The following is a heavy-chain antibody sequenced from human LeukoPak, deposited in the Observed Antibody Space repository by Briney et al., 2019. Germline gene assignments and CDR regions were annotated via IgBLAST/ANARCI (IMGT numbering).Heavy chain of an antibody. Sequence: PSETLSLTCTVSGGSISSSSYYWGWIRQPPGKGLEWIGSSYYSGSTYYNPSLKSRVTISVDTSKNQFSLKLSSVTAADTAVYYCARTRLEWLLYNWFDPWGQGTLVTVSS. J-gene: IGHJ5*02. D-gene: IGHD3-3*01. CDR2: SYYSGST. CDR1: GGSISSSSYY. CDR3: ARTRLEWLLYNWFDP. V-gene: IGHV4-39*01.